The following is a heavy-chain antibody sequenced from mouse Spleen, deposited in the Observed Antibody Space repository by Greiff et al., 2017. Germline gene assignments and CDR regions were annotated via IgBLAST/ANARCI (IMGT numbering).Heavy chain of an antibody. CDR3: AKKGSLYAMDY. V-gene: IGHV3-6*01. CDR1: GYSITSGYY. J-gene: IGHJ4*01. CDR2: ISYDGSN. Sequence: EVQLQESGPGLVKPSQSLSLTCSVTGYSITSGYYWNWIRQFPGNKLEWMGYISYDGSNNYNPSLKNRISITRDTSKNQFFLKLNSVTTEDTATYYCAKKGSLYAMDYWGQGTSVTVSS. D-gene: IGHD6-2*01.